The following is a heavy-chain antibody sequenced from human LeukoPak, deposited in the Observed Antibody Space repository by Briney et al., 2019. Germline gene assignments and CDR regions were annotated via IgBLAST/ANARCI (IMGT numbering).Heavy chain of an antibody. V-gene: IGHV3-23*01. CDR2: ISGSGGST. Sequence: GGSLRLSCVASGFTFSSYAMSWVRQAPGKGLEWASAISGSGGSTYYADSAKGRFTISRDNSKNTLYLQMNSQRAEDTAVYYCAKDPYYDSSGYFDYWGQGTLVTVSS. D-gene: IGHD3-22*01. CDR1: GFTFSSYA. J-gene: IGHJ4*02. CDR3: AKDPYYDSSGYFDY.